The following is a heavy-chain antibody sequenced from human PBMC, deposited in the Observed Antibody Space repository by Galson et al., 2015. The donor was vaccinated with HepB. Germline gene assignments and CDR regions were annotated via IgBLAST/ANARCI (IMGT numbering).Heavy chain of an antibody. D-gene: IGHD2-2*02. V-gene: IGHV5-51*01. CDR3: ARSLVPAAIREDDAFDI. Sequence: QSGAEVKKPGESLKISCKGSGYSFTSYWIGWVRQMPGKGLEWMGIIYPGDSDTRYSPSFQGQVTISADKSISTAYLQWSSLKASDTAMYYCARSLVPAAIREDDAFDIWGQGTMVTVSS. CDR1: GYSFTSYW. J-gene: IGHJ3*02. CDR2: IYPGDSDT.